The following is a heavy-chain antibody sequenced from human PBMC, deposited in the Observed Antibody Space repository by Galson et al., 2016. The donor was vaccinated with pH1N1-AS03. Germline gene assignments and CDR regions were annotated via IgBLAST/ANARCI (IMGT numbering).Heavy chain of an antibody. CDR2: IDPDDSDT. V-gene: IGHV5-51*01. D-gene: IGHD1-26*01. J-gene: IGHJ4*02. CDR3: ARHASPTILSYHFDS. Sequence: QSGAEVKKPGESLKISCQGSGYNFMDYWIGWVRQMPGKGLEWMGIIDPDDSDTRYSPSFQGQVTISAHKSISTAYLQWSSLTPSDTAIYYCARHASPTILSYHFDSWGRGTLVTVS. CDR1: GYNFMDYW.